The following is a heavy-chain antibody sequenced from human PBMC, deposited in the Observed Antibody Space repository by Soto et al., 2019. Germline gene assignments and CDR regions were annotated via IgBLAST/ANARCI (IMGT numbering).Heavy chain of an antibody. Sequence: GGSLRLSCAASGFSFSRYTMNWVRQAPGGGLEWVSSISRFGGRRYYEDSVRGRFTISRDDAANSLYLQMHSLSPEATAVYYCPRVGAYFGPFASFAYRRQGPQVSASS. J-gene: IGHJ4*02. V-gene: IGHV3-21*06. CDR2: ISRFGGRR. D-gene: IGHD3-10*01. CDR3: PRVGAYFGPFASFAY. CDR1: GFSFSRYT.